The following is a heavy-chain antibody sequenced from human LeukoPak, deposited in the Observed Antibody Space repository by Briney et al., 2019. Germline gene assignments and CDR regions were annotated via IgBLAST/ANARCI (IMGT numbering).Heavy chain of an antibody. J-gene: IGHJ5*02. CDR1: GGSISSSSYY. V-gene: IGHV4-39*07. CDR2: IYYSGST. CDR3: ASYGEGLNKNGFDP. Sequence: PSETLSLTCTVSGGSISSSSYYWGWIRQPPGKGLEWIGSIYYSGSTYYNPSLKSRVTISVDTSKNQFSLKLSSVTAADTAVYYCASYGEGLNKNGFDPWGQGTLVTVSS. D-gene: IGHD1/OR15-1a*01.